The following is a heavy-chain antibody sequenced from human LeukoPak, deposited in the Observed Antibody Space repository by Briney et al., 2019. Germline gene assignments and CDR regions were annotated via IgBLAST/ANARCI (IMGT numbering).Heavy chain of an antibody. D-gene: IGHD3-9*01. Sequence: ASVKVSCKASGYTFTSYGISWVRQAPGQGLEWMGRISAYNGNTNYAQKLQGRVAMTTDTSTSTAYMELRSLRSDDTAVYYCAQVLRYFDWLLPDYWGQGTLVTVSS. CDR1: GYTFTSYG. CDR3: AQVLRYFDWLLPDY. J-gene: IGHJ4*02. CDR2: ISAYNGNT. V-gene: IGHV1-18*01.